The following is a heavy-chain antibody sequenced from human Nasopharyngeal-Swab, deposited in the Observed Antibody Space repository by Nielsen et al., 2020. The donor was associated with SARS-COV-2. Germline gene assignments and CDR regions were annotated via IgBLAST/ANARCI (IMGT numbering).Heavy chain of an antibody. V-gene: IGHV5-51*01. CDR2: IYPGDSDI. J-gene: IGHJ4*02. CDR3: ARHDSCSGGFCYYFDY. CDR1: GYSFTRNW. D-gene: IGHD2-15*01. Sequence: GESLKISCKASGYSFTRNWIGWVRQMPGKGLEWMGIIYPGDSDIRYSPSFRGQVTISVDKSISTAYLQWSSLKASDTAMYYCARHDSCSGGFCYYFDYWGQGNLVTVSS.